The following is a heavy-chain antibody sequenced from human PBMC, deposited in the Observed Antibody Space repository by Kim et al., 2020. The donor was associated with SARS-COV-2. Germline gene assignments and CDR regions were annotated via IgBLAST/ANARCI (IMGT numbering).Heavy chain of an antibody. CDR3: AGGTTMVQGVNGGGAYYYYGMDV. CDR2: ISGSGGST. D-gene: IGHD3-10*01. Sequence: GGSLRLSCAASGFTFSSYAMSWVRQAPGKGLEWVSAISGSGGSTYYADSVKGRFTISRDNSKNTLYLQMNSLRAEDTAVYYCAGGTTMVQGVNGGGAYYYYGMDVWGQGTTVTVSS. CDR1: GFTFSSYA. V-gene: IGHV3-23*01. J-gene: IGHJ6*02.